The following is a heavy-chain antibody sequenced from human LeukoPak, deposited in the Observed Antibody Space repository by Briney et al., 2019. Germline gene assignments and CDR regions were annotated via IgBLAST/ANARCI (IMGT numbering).Heavy chain of an antibody. Sequence: SETLSLTCAVSGGSISSGGYSWSWIRQPPGKGLEWIGYIYHSGSTNYNPSLKSRVTISVDTSKNQFSLKLSSVTAADTAVYYCARGSLSQWLPRSAYFDYWGQGTLVTVSS. V-gene: IGHV4-30-2*01. CDR1: GGSISSGGYS. CDR3: ARGSLSQWLPRSAYFDY. J-gene: IGHJ4*02. D-gene: IGHD6-19*01. CDR2: IYHSGST.